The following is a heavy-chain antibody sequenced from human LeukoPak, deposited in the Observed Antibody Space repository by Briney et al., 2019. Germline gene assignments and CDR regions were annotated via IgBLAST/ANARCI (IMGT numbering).Heavy chain of an antibody. Sequence: PGGSLRLSCAASGFTFSSYAMSWVRQAPGKELEWVSAISNSGDSTYYADSVKGRFAVSRDNSRNTLYLQMNSLRAEDTAVYYCATSKFFWGQGTLVTVSS. D-gene: IGHD4-11*01. V-gene: IGHV3-23*01. CDR1: GFTFSSYA. CDR2: ISNSGDST. J-gene: IGHJ4*02. CDR3: ATSKFF.